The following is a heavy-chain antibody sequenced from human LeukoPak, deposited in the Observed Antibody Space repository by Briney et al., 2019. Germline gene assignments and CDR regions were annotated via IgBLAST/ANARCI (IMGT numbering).Heavy chain of an antibody. D-gene: IGHD1-7*01. Sequence: GGSLRLSCAASGFTVSSNYMSWVRQAPGKGLEWVSAMSGSGGSTYYADSVKGRFTISRDNSKNTLYLQMNSLRAEDTAVYYCARISGTKSFDSWGQGTLVTVSS. J-gene: IGHJ4*02. V-gene: IGHV3-23*01. CDR1: GFTVSSNY. CDR2: MSGSGGST. CDR3: ARISGTKSFDS.